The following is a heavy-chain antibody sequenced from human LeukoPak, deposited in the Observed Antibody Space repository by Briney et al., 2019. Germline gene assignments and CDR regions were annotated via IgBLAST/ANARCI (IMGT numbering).Heavy chain of an antibody. V-gene: IGHV3-48*01. CDR2: ISSSSSTI. Sequence: GGSLRLSCAASGFTFSNYAMNWVRQAPGKGLEWVSYISSSSSTIYYADSVKGRFTISRDNAKNSLYLQMNSLRAEDTAVFYCATDILGNWGQGTMVTVSS. D-gene: IGHD7-27*01. J-gene: IGHJ3*01. CDR3: ATDILGN. CDR1: GFTFSNYA.